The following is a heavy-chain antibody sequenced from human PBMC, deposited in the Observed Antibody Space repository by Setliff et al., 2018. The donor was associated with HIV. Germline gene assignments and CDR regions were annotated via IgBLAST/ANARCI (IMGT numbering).Heavy chain of an antibody. CDR2: IYPITSDT. V-gene: IGHV5-51*01. Sequence: PGESLKISCKGSGYSFTTYWIAWVRQLPGKGLEWMGIIYPITSDTIYSPSFQGQVTISADKSISTAYLQWTSLKASDTAVYFCARQDGRAQYYFDSWGQGTLVTVSS. D-gene: IGHD3-10*01. J-gene: IGHJ4*02. CDR3: ARQDGRAQYYFDS. CDR1: GYSFTTYW.